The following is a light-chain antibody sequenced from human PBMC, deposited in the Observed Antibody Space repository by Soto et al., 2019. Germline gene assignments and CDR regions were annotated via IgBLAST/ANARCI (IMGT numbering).Light chain of an antibody. CDR1: SSDVGYYNY. CDR2: DVN. CDR3: SSYPSSSTYV. Sequence: QSALTQPASVSGSPGQSIAISCTGTSSDVGYYNYVSWYQQHPGKAPNVMIYDVNNRPSGVPDRFSGSKSGNTASLTISGLQAEDEADYYCSSYPSSSTYVFGTGTKVTVL. J-gene: IGLJ1*01. V-gene: IGLV2-14*01.